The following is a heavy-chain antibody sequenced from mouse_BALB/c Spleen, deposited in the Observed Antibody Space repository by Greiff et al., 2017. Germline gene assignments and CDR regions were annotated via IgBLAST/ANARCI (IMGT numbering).Heavy chain of an antibody. CDR1: GYSFTSYW. CDR3: ARGRGNYGYYAMDY. CDR2: IDPSDSET. J-gene: IGHJ4*01. Sequence: QVQLNESGPQLVRPGASVKISCKASGYSFTSYWMHWVKQRPGQGLEWIGMIDPSDSETRLNQKFKDKATLTVDKSSSTAYMQLSSPTSEDSAVYYCARGRGNYGYYAMDYWGQGTSVTVSS. V-gene: IGHV1S126*01. D-gene: IGHD2-1*01.